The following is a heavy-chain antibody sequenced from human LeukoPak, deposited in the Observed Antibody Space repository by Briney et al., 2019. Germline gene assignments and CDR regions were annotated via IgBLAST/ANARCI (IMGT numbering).Heavy chain of an antibody. CDR1: GFTFTGYT. V-gene: IGHV3-30*14. D-gene: IGHD7-27*01. CDR3: AGRAELGRGFDY. J-gene: IGHJ4*02. CDR2: ISSDGGSM. Sequence: PGGSLRLSCAASGFTFTGYTMHWVRQAPGKGLEWVAVISSDGGSMYYADSVKGRFTISRDNSKNTLYLQTNSLTAEDTAVYYCAGRAELGRGFDYWGQGTLVTVSS.